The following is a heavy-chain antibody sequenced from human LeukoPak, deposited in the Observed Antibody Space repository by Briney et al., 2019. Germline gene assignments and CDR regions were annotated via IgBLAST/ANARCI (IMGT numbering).Heavy chain of an antibody. CDR1: GGTFSSYA. CDR2: IIPIFGTA. D-gene: IGHD6-19*01. V-gene: IGHV1-69*13. CDR3: ASGWYGSGWLSYYYYGMDV. J-gene: IGHJ6*02. Sequence: SVKVSCKASGGTFSSYAISWVRQAPGQGLEWMGGIIPIFGTANYAQKFQGRVTITADESTSTAYMELSSLRSEDTAVYYCASGWYGSGWLSYYYYGMDVWGQGTTVTVSS.